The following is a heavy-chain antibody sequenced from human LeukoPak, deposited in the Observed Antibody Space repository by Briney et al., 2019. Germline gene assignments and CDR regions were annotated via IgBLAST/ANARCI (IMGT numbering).Heavy chain of an antibody. CDR2: IIPIFGTA. CDR1: GGTFSSYA. D-gene: IGHD6-19*01. Sequence: ASVKVSCKASGGTFSSYAISWVRQAPGHGLEWMGGIIPIFGTANYAQKFQGRVTITADESTSTAYMELSSLRSEDTAVYYCARSDRSGWYGVYWGQGTLVTVSS. V-gene: IGHV1-69*13. J-gene: IGHJ4*02. CDR3: ARSDRSGWYGVY.